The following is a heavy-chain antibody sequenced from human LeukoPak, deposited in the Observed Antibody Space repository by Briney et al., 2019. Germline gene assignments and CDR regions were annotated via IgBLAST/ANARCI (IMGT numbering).Heavy chain of an antibody. CDR3: ARVALRGGYFDY. CDR1: GYTFTSYG. CDR2: IIPIFGTA. V-gene: IGHV1-69*13. D-gene: IGHD3-16*01. J-gene: IGHJ4*02. Sequence: SVKVSCKTSGYTFTSYGFSWVRQTPRQGLEWMGGIIPIFGTANYAQKFQGRVTITAGESTSTAYMELSSLRSEDTAVYYCARVALRGGYFDYWGQGTLVTVSS.